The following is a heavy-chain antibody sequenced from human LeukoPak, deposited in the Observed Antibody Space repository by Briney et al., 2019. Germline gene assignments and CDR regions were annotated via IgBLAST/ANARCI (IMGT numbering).Heavy chain of an antibody. CDR1: GFTFSSYA. CDR2: ISGSGGST. Sequence: GGSLRLSCAASGFTFSSYAMSWVRQAPGKGLEWVSAISGSGGSTYYADSVKGRFTISRDNAKNSLYLQMNSLRAEDTAVYYCAREGSGAAAGTGFDYWGQGTLVTVSS. D-gene: IGHD6-13*01. CDR3: AREGSGAAAGTGFDY. V-gene: IGHV3-23*01. J-gene: IGHJ4*02.